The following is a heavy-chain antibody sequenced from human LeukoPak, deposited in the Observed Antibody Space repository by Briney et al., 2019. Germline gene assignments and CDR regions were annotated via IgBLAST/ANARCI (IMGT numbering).Heavy chain of an antibody. V-gene: IGHV4-59*12. CDR3: ARGTADRYNWFDP. CDR1: GASISSYY. Sequence: SETLSLTCTVSGASISSYYWTWIRQTPGKGLEWIGYMSYRGTTNYRTTNYNPSLRSRVTISEDTSQKQFSLELSSVTAADTAVYYCARGTADRYNWFDPWGQGILVTVSS. D-gene: IGHD5-18*01. J-gene: IGHJ5*02. CDR2: MSYRGTTNYRTT.